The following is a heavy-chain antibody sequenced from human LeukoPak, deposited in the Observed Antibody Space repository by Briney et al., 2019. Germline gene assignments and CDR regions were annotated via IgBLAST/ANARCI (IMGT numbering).Heavy chain of an antibody. J-gene: IGHJ4*02. CDR2: IKQDGSEK. CDR1: GFTFSSYW. Sequence: GGSLRLSCAASGFTFSSYWMSWVRQAPGKGLEWVANIKQDGSEKYYVDSVKGRFTISRDNAKNSLYLQMNSLRAEDTAVYYCARDADSGYRAYCFDYWGQGTLVTVSS. D-gene: IGHD5-12*01. V-gene: IGHV3-7*01. CDR3: ARDADSGYRAYCFDY.